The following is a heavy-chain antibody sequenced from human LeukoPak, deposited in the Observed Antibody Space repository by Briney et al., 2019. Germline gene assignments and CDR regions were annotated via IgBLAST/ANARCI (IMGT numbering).Heavy chain of an antibody. D-gene: IGHD3-22*01. J-gene: IGHJ4*02. Sequence: GGSLRLSCAASGFTFSSYSMNWVRQAPGKGLEWVSYISSSGIIIYYANSVKGRFTISRDNAKNSLYLQMNSLRAEDTAVYSCARNRYDSSGSEFDYWGQGTLVTVSS. CDR3: ARNRYDSSGSEFDY. CDR1: GFTFSSYS. V-gene: IGHV3-48*04. CDR2: ISSSGIII.